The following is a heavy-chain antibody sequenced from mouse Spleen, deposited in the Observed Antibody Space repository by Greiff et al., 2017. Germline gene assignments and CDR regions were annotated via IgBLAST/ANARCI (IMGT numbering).Heavy chain of an antibody. CDR3: AREETGSSWFAY. V-gene: IGHV1-81*01. CDR1: GYTFTSYG. CDR2: IYPRSGNT. Sequence: VQLQQSGAELARPGASVKLSCKASGYTFTSYGISWVKQRTGQGLEWIGEIYPRSGNTYYNEKFKGKATLTADKSSSTAYMELRSLTSEDSAVYFCAREETGSSWFAYWGQGTLVTVSA. D-gene: IGHD4-1*01. J-gene: IGHJ3*01.